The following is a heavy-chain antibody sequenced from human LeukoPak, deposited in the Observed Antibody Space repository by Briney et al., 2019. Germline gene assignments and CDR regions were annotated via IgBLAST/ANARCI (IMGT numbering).Heavy chain of an antibody. Sequence: ASVKVSCKASGGTFSSYAISWVRQAPGQGLEWMGGIIPIFGTANYAQKFQGRVTVTADKSTSTAYMELSSLRSEDTAVYYCAREPGIAVAGTTLLFGWFDPWGQGTLVTVSS. CDR1: GGTFSSYA. CDR3: AREPGIAVAGTTLLFGWFDP. V-gene: IGHV1-69*06. CDR2: IIPIFGTA. D-gene: IGHD6-19*01. J-gene: IGHJ5*02.